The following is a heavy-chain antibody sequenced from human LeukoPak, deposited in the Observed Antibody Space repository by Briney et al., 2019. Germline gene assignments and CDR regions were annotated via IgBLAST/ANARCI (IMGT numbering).Heavy chain of an antibody. J-gene: IGHJ4*02. Sequence: GGSLRLSCAASGFTFSSYGMHWVRQAPGKGMEWVAFIWYDGSNKYYADSVKGRFTTSRDNSKNTLYLQMNGLRAEDTAVYYCAKGLNYYDGSGYPSWGQGTLVTVSS. V-gene: IGHV3-30*02. CDR1: GFTFSSYG. D-gene: IGHD3-22*01. CDR2: IWYDGSNK. CDR3: AKGLNYYDGSGYPS.